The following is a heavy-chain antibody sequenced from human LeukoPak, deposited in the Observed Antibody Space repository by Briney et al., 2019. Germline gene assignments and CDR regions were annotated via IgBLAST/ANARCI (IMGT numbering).Heavy chain of an antibody. V-gene: IGHV3-11*01. CDR2: ISSSGSTI. J-gene: IGHJ4*02. CDR1: GFTFSDYY. D-gene: IGHD3-22*01. Sequence: GGSLRLSCAASGFTFSDYYMSWIRQAPGKGLEWVSYISSSGSTIYYADSVKGRFTISRDNAKNSLYLQMNSLRAEDTAVYYCAKDMVIVVVSYFDYWGQGTLVTVSS. CDR3: AKDMVIVVVSYFDY.